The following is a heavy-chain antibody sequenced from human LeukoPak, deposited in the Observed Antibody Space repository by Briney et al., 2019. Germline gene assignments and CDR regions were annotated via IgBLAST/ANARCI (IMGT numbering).Heavy chain of an antibody. CDR3: AKDRGDYDAFDI. D-gene: IGHD4-17*01. CDR2: IRYDGSNK. J-gene: IGHJ3*02. Sequence: GGSLRLSCAESGFTFSSYGMHWVRQAPGKGLEWVAFIRYDGSNKYYADSVKGRFTISRDNSKNTLYLQMNSLRAEDTAVYYCAKDRGDYDAFDIWGQGTMVTVSS. V-gene: IGHV3-30*02. CDR1: GFTFSSYG.